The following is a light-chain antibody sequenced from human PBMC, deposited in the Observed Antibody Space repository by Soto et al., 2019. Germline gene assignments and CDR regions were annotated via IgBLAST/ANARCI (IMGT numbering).Light chain of an antibody. CDR1: SSDVGGYNY. J-gene: IGLJ1*01. CDR3: SSYTSSSTYV. Sequence: QSALTQPASVSGYPGQSITISCTGTSSDVGGYNYVSWYQQHPGKAPKLMIYEVSNRPSGVSNRFSGSKSGNTASLTISGLQAEDEADYYCSSYTSSSTYVFGTGTEVTVL. CDR2: EVS. V-gene: IGLV2-14*01.